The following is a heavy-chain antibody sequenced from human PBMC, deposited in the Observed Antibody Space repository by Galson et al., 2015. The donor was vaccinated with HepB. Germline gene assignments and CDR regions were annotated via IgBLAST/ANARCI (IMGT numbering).Heavy chain of an antibody. D-gene: IGHD2-2*01. Sequence: SVKVSCKASGGTFSSYAISWVRQAPGQGLEWMGGIIPIFGTANYAQKFQGRVTITADKSTSTAYMELSSLRSEDTAVYYCARESGESEVPAAYFDCWGQGTLVTVSS. CDR1: GGTFSSYA. CDR2: IIPIFGTA. J-gene: IGHJ4*02. V-gene: IGHV1-69*06. CDR3: ARESGESEVPAAYFDC.